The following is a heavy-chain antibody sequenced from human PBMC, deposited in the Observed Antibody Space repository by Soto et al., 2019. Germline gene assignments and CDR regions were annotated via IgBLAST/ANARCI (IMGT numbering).Heavy chain of an antibody. V-gene: IGHV3-64D*08. Sequence: GGSLRLSCSASGFTFSNYFMHWVRQAPGKRLEYVSGVSTKGRRPYYVDSVKGRFTISRDNSKNTLFLQMSSLRAEDSAVFYCVSSSDVAGTTLGYLESWGLGTLVTVSS. CDR2: VSTKGRRP. CDR1: GFTFSNYF. CDR3: VSSSDVAGTTLGYLES. D-gene: IGHD1-7*01. J-gene: IGHJ4*02.